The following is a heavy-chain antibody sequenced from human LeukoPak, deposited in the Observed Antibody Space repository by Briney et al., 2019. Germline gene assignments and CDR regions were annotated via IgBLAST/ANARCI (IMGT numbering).Heavy chain of an antibody. CDR1: GFTVATNY. V-gene: IGHV3-66*02. CDR2: IYGDGHT. Sequence: GGSLRLSCAASGFTVATNYMSWVRQAPGKGLQWVSVIYGDGHTYYTDSVKGRFTISRDNSKNTLYLQMNSLRAEDTAVYYCARVRGYSRGIYDYWGQGTLVTVSS. J-gene: IGHJ4*02. D-gene: IGHD5-18*01. CDR3: ARVRGYSRGIYDY.